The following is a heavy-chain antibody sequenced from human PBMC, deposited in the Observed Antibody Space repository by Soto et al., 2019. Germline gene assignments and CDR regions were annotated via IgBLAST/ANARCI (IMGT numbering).Heavy chain of an antibody. D-gene: IGHD2-2*02. Sequence: KTSETLSLTCTVSGGSISSYYWSWTRQPPGRGLEWIGYIYYSGSTNYNPSLKSRVTISVDTSKNQFSLKLSSVTAADTAVYYCARMDCSSTSCYTSEYFQHWGQGTLVTVSS. CDR2: IYYSGST. V-gene: IGHV4-59*01. CDR1: GGSISSYY. CDR3: ARMDCSSTSCYTSEYFQH. J-gene: IGHJ1*01.